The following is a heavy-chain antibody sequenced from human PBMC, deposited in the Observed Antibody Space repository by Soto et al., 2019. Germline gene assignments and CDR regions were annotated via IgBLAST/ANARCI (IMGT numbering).Heavy chain of an antibody. CDR3: THRRLGSPSGAMDV. V-gene: IGHV2-5*05. CDR1: GFSLTTRGVG. Sequence: SGPTLWNPTQTLTRTCTFSGFSLTTRGVGLGTIIQPPGHVLEWLAFISWDKDKRYDPTLKTRLTIIKETSKNQVVLTMTNVDPVDTATYYGTHRRLGSPSGAMDVWGQGTTVNVPS. D-gene: IGHD1-26*01. CDR2: ISWDKDK. J-gene: IGHJ6*02.